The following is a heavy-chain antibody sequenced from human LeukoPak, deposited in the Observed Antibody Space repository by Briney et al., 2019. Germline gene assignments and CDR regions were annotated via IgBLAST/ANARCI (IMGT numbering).Heavy chain of an antibody. CDR2: IYHTGSN. CDR1: SGSVSSYY. V-gene: IGHV4-59*08. CDR3: ARHEDRNWYFDH. J-gene: IGHJ4*02. Sequence: SETLSLTCLVSSGSVSSYYWTWIRQHPGKGLEWIGYIYHTGSNNYSPSLKSRVTMYVDTSKNQLSLKLSSVTAPDTAVYYCARHEDRNWYFDHWGQGTLVTVSS. D-gene: IGHD1-1*01.